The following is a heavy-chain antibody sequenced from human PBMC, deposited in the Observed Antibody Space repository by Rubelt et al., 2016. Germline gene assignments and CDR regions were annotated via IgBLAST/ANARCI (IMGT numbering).Heavy chain of an antibody. CDR2: KSDGSVT. J-gene: IGHJ4*02. D-gene: IGHD2-2*01. CDR3: ARVPYCTSTNCYSIDY. Sequence: KSDGSVTTYADSVKGRFTISRDNAKNTLYLHLDSLRVEDTAVYYCARVPYCTSTNCYSIDYWGQGTLVTVSS. V-gene: IGHV3-74*03.